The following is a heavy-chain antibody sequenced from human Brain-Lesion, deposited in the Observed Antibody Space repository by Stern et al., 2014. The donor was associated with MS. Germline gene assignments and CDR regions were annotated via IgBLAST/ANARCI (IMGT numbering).Heavy chain of an antibody. CDR1: GDSISSGDNY. Sequence: QVQLQESGPGLVKPSQTLSLTCNVSGDSISSGDNYWSWIRQSPGKGLEWIGYIYYIGSPFYNPSLKSRVTISVDKSQNQFSLRLSSVTAADTAVYYCARGESSRYYYYFDYWGQGTLVTVSS. D-gene: IGHD3-22*01. J-gene: IGHJ4*02. CDR2: IYYIGSP. CDR3: ARGESSRYYYYFDY. V-gene: IGHV4-30-4*01.